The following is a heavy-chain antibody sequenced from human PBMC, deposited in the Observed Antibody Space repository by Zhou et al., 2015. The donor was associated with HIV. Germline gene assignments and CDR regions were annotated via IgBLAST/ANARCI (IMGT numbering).Heavy chain of an antibody. Sequence: QVQLVQSGAEVKKPGASVKVSCKASGYIFTSYDISWVRQAPGQGLEWMGWISPYNGNTNYAQKLQGRVTMTTDTSTSTAYMELRSLRSDDTAVYFCAKVGNGDGYVGYFQHWGQGTLVTVSS. CDR1: GYIFTSYD. V-gene: IGHV1-18*01. J-gene: IGHJ1*01. CDR3: AKVGNGDGYVGYFQH. D-gene: IGHD5-24*01. CDR2: ISPYNGNT.